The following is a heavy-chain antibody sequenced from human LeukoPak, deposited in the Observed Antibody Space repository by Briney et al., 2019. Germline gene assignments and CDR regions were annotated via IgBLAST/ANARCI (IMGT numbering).Heavy chain of an antibody. CDR2: TSSSDAGK. CDR1: GFSLSSYA. J-gene: IGHJ4*02. D-gene: IGHD3-22*01. CDR3: AKGGGSSGRSYYFDY. V-gene: IGHV3-23*01. Sequence: GGSLRLSCTVSGFSLSSYALSWVRRAPGKGLEWVSATSSSDAGKYYADSVRGRFTISRDNSRNTMYLQMNSLRAEDTAVYYCAKGGGSSGRSYYFDYWGQGTLVAVSS.